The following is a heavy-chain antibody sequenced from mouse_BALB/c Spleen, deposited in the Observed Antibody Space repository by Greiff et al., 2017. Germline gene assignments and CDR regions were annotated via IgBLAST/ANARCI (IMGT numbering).Heavy chain of an antibody. V-gene: IGHV1-7*01. CDR1: GYTFTSYW. CDR3: ASYYSLDY. D-gene: IGHD2-12*01. Sequence: VMLVESGAELAKPGASVKMSCKASGYTFTSYWMHWVKQRPGQGLEWIGYINPSTGYTEYNQKFKDKATLTADKSSSTAYMQLSSLTSEDSAVYYCASYYSLDYWGQGTTLTVSS. CDR2: INPSTGYT. J-gene: IGHJ2*01.